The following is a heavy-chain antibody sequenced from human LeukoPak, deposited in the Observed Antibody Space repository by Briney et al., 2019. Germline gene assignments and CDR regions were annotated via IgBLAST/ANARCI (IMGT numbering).Heavy chain of an antibody. D-gene: IGHD4-17*01. J-gene: IGHJ4*02. CDR1: RFTFSTYA. CDR3: AKDSRGTTTTIYYFDC. Sequence: GGSLRLSCAASRFTFSTYAMTWVRQAPGKGLEWVSGISGGGSYTYYADSVKGRFTISRDNSKNTLSLQMNSLRAEDTAVYYCAKDSRGTTTTIYYFDCWGQGTLVTVSS. V-gene: IGHV3-23*01. CDR2: ISGGGSYT.